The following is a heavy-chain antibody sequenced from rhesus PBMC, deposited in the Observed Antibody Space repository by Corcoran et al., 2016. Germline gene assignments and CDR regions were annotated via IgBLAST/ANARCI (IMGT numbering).Heavy chain of an antibody. Sequence: QVQLQESGPGLVKPSETLSLTCAVSGGSVSSSNWWSWIRQPPGQGLEWIGYISGSIGSTYYNPSHKSRVTISTDTSKNQFSLKLSSVTAADTAVYYCARAYEDDYGYYYTGTFDYWGQGVLVTVSS. CDR3: ARAYEDDYGYYYTGTFDY. D-gene: IGHD3-9*01. J-gene: IGHJ4*01. V-gene: IGHV4-65*01. CDR1: GGSVSSSNW. CDR2: ISGSIGST.